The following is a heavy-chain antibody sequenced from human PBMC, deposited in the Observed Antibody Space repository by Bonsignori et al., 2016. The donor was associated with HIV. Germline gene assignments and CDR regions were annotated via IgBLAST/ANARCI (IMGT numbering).Heavy chain of an antibody. V-gene: IGHV3-21*01. CDR2: ISSSSSYI. Sequence: VRQAPGKGLEWVSSISSSSSYIYYADSVKGRFTISRDNAKNSLYLQMNSLRAEDTAVYYCARLGSPDYWGQGTLVTVSS. J-gene: IGHJ4*02. D-gene: IGHD2-15*01. CDR3: ARLGSPDY.